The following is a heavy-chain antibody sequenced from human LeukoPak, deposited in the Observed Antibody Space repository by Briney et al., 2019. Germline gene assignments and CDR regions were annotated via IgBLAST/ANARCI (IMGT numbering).Heavy chain of an antibody. CDR1: GFTFSNFG. V-gene: IGHV3-33*08. D-gene: IGHD1-14*01. J-gene: IGHJ2*01. CDR2: ISHDGVDK. Sequence: PGGSPRLSCATSGFTFSNFGMHWVRQAPGKGLEGVAIISHDGVDKYYAVSVRGRFTISRDNPNNTLSLQMNSLGAEDTAVYYCARGININNTPFYFDLWGRGTLVTVSS. CDR3: ARGININNTPFYFDL.